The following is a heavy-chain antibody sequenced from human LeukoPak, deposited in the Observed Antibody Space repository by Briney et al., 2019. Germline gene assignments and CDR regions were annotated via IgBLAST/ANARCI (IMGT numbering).Heavy chain of an antibody. D-gene: IGHD5-24*01. Sequence: GGSLRLSCGASGFTFDDRAMHWVRQAPGKGLEWVSLISWNGGSTYYADSVKGRFTISRDNAKNSLYLQMNSLRDEDTAVYYCARGQMVTMDYWGQGTLVTVSS. CDR3: ARGQMVTMDY. CDR1: GFTFDDRA. J-gene: IGHJ4*02. CDR2: ISWNGGST. V-gene: IGHV3-43D*04.